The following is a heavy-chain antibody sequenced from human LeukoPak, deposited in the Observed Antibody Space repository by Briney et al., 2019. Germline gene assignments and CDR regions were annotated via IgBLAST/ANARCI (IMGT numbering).Heavy chain of an antibody. D-gene: IGHD1-1*01. CDR1: GGSISSGSYY. CDR3: ARDVDWNDAGWMVFDY. J-gene: IGHJ4*02. Sequence: SETLSLTCTVSGGSISSGSYYWSWIRQPAGKGLEWIGRIYTSGSTNYNPSLKSRVTISVDTSKNQFSLKLSSVTAADTAVYYCARDVDWNDAGWMVFDYWGQGTLVTVSS. V-gene: IGHV4-61*02. CDR2: IYTSGST.